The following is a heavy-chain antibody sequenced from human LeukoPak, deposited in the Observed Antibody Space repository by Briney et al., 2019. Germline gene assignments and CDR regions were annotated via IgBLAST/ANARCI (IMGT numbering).Heavy chain of an antibody. CDR3: AKGDSASCCRGEVS. CDR1: GFSFSRNT. V-gene: IGHV3-23*01. Sequence: GGSLRLSCAASGFSFSRNTMSWVRQAPGKGPEWVSVISGSGNSIHNADSVKGRFTISRDNSMNTLYLRMNSLRAEDTAVYYCAKGDSASCCRGEVSWGQGALVTVSS. D-gene: IGHD2-2*01. J-gene: IGHJ5*02. CDR2: ISGSGNSI.